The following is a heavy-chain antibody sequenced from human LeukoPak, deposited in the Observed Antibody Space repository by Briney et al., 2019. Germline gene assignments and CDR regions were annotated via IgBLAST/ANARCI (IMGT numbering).Heavy chain of an antibody. J-gene: IGHJ5*02. CDR1: GFTFSNSA. CDR3: ARGYYSNRTFDP. CDR2: LSGSGITT. V-gene: IGHV3-23*01. D-gene: IGHD4-11*01. Sequence: GGSLRLSCAASGFTFSNSAMSWVRQAPGKGLEWVSTLSGSGITTCYADSVKGRFTISRDNAKNTLYLQMNSLRAEDTAVYYCARGYYSNRTFDPWGQGTLVTVSS.